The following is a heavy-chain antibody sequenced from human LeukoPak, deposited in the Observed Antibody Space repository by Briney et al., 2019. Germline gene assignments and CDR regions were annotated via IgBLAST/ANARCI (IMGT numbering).Heavy chain of an antibody. CDR1: GFTFSTYA. Sequence: PGGSLRLSCAASGFTFSTYAMNWVRQAPGKGLEWVAIVSYDGTNKYHVDSVKGRFTISRDNSKNTLYLQMNSLRAEDTAVYYCAKGFQPDYWGQGTLVTVSS. V-gene: IGHV3-30*04. J-gene: IGHJ4*02. CDR2: VSYDGTNK. CDR3: AKGFQPDY.